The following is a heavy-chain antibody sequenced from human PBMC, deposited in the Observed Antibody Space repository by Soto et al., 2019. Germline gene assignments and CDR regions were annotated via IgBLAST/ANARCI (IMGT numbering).Heavy chain of an antibody. J-gene: IGHJ5*02. Sequence: SETLSLTCTVSGGSISSSSYYWGWIRQPPGKGLEWIGSIYYSGSTYYNPSLKSRVTISVDTSKNQFSLKLSSVTAADTAVYYCARHPTTIFGVSILRVGWFDPWGQGTLVTVSS. CDR3: ARHPTTIFGVSILRVGWFDP. CDR1: GGSISSSSYY. CDR2: IYYSGST. D-gene: IGHD3-3*01. V-gene: IGHV4-39*01.